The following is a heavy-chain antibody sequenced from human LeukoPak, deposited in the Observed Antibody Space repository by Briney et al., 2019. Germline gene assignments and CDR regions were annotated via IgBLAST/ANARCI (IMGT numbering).Heavy chain of an antibody. J-gene: IGHJ3*02. CDR2: IYSSGST. D-gene: IGHD3-22*01. CDR3: ATPGNYDSSGYYHPDAFDI. CDR1: GGSISSYY. V-gene: IGHV4-4*07. Sequence: SETLSLTCTVSGGSISSYYWSWIRQPAGKGLEWIGRIYSSGSTNYNPSLKSRVTMSVDTSKNQFSLNLSSVTAADTAVYYCATPGNYDSSGYYHPDAFDIWGQGTMVTVSS.